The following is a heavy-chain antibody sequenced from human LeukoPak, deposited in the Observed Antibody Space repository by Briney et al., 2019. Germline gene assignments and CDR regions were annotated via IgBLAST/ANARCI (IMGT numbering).Heavy chain of an antibody. D-gene: IGHD5-24*01. V-gene: IGHV3-9*01. CDR1: GFTFDDYA. CDR2: ISWNSGSI. Sequence: GGSLRLSFAASGFTFDDYAMHWVRQAPGKGLEWVSGISWNSGSIGYADSVKGRFTISRDNAKNSLYLQMNSLRAEDTALYYCAKVDGYNSGSLDYWGQGTLVTVSS. CDR3: AKVDGYNSGSLDY. J-gene: IGHJ4*02.